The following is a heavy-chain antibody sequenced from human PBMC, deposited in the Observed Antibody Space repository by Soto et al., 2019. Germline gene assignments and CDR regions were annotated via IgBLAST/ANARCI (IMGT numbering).Heavy chain of an antibody. Sequence: PSETLSLTCTVSGGSISGSSDYWGWIRQPPGKGLEWIGSIFYSGSTYYNPSPKSRVTLSVDKSKNKFSLKLTSVTAADTSVYYCATDSSYYYDSSAYYSNWFDPWGQGMLVTVSS. CDR3: ATDSSYYYDSSAYYSNWFDP. J-gene: IGHJ5*02. CDR2: IFYSGST. D-gene: IGHD3-22*01. V-gene: IGHV4-39*01. CDR1: GGSISGSSDY.